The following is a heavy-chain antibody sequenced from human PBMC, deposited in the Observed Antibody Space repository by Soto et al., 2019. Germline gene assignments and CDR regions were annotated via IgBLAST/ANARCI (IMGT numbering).Heavy chain of an antibody. CDR2: ISAYNGST. D-gene: IGHD3-9*01. CDR3: ARESVGLRYFDWLQYYYGMDV. Sequence: GASVKVSCKASGYTFTSHGICWVRQAPGQGLEWMGWISAYNGSTNYAQKLQGRVTMTTDTSTSTAYMELRSLRSDDTAVYYCARESVGLRYFDWLQYYYGMDVWGQGTTVTVSS. V-gene: IGHV1-18*04. J-gene: IGHJ6*02. CDR1: GYTFTSHG.